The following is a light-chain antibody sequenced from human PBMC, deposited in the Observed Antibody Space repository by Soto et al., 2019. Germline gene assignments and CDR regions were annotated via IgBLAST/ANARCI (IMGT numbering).Light chain of an antibody. CDR1: SSNIGGNN. Sequence: QSVLTQPPSASGTPGQRVTISCSGSSSNIGGNNVNWYQQPPGTAPKLLIYSNSQRPSGVPDRFSGSKSGTSAALAISGLQSEDEADYYCASWDESGPYVFGPGTKVTVL. CDR2: SNS. J-gene: IGLJ1*01. CDR3: ASWDESGPYV. V-gene: IGLV1-44*01.